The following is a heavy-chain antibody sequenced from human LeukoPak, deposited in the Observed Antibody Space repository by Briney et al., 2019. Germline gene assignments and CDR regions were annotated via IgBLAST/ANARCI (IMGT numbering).Heavy chain of an antibody. CDR2: IQYDGGNK. CDR3: AKDRFGSGNAFDF. D-gene: IGHD3-10*01. J-gene: IGHJ3*01. Sequence: GGSLRLSCAASGFIFSGYGMHWVRQAPGKGLEWVAFIQYDGGNKFYADSVKGQFTISRDNSKNTVYLEMNSLRVEDTALYYCAKDRFGSGNAFDFWGQGTVIIVSS. CDR1: GFIFSGYG. V-gene: IGHV3-30*02.